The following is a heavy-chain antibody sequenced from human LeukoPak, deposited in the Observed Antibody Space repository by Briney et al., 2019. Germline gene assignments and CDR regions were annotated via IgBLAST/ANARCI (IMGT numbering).Heavy chain of an antibody. J-gene: IGHJ3*01. Sequence: PSETLSLTCTVSGYSISSGYYWGWIRQPPGKGLEWIGSIYHSGSTYYNPSLKSRVTISLGTSKNQFSLKLGSVTAADTAVYYCARDLSSSSNYVDGTFDFWGQGTLVTVSS. CDR3: ARDLSSSSNYVDGTFDF. D-gene: IGHD4-11*01. V-gene: IGHV4-38-2*02. CDR2: IYHSGST. CDR1: GYSISSGYY.